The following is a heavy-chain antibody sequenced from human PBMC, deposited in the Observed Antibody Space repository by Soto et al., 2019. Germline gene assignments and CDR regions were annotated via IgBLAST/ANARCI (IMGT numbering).Heavy chain of an antibody. D-gene: IGHD6-25*01. CDR2: MNPNSGNT. CDR3: ASYVTDSGGLDY. CDR1: GYTFTSYD. Sequence: QVQLVQSGAVVKKPGASVKVSCKASGYTFTSYDINWVRQATGQGLEWMGWMNPNSGNTGYAQKFQGRVTMTRNTSISTAYMELSSLRSEDTAVYYCASYVTDSGGLDYWGQGTLVTVSS. J-gene: IGHJ4*02. V-gene: IGHV1-8*01.